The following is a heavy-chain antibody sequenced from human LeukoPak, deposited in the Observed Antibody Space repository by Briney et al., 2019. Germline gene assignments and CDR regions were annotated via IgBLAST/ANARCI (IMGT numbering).Heavy chain of an antibody. CDR3: ARGNNWNDIDY. J-gene: IGHJ4*02. CDR1: GFTFSSYS. Sequence: PGGSLRLSCAASGFTFSSYSMNWVRQAPGKGLEWVSYISSSSSTIYYADSVKGRFTISRDNSKNTLYLQMNSLRAEDTAVYYCARGNNWNDIDYWGQGTLVTVSS. D-gene: IGHD1-1*01. CDR2: ISSSSSTI. V-gene: IGHV3-48*01.